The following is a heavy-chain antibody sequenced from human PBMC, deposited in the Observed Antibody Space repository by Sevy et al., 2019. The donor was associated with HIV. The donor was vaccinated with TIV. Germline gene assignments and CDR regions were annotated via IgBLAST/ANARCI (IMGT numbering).Heavy chain of an antibody. D-gene: IGHD3-22*01. Sequence: GGSLRLSCAASGFIFSDYWMTWVRQSPGKGLEWVANINRDGSGKYYVDSVKGRFTISRDNPKKSLYLQMNSLRAEDMAVYYCARDWYYYDSGGYVPGYYYYYSMDVWGQGTTVTVSS. CDR3: ARDWYYYDSGGYVPGYYYYYSMDV. J-gene: IGHJ6*02. CDR2: INRDGSGK. V-gene: IGHV3-7*01. CDR1: GFIFSDYW.